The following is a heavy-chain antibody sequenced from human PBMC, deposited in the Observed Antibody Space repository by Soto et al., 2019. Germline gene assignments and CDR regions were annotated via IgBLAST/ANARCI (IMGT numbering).Heavy chain of an antibody. V-gene: IGHV4-34*01. CDR1: GGSFSGYY. Sequence: QVQLQQWGAGLLKPSETLSLTCAVYGGSFSGYYWNWIRLPPGKGREWIGEINQSGSTNYNPSLKTRVTISVDTSKNPFSLKLSSVTAADTAVYYCARGWGSIFDYWGQGTLVTVSS. CDR3: ARGWGSIFDY. CDR2: INQSGST. J-gene: IGHJ4*02. D-gene: IGHD7-27*01.